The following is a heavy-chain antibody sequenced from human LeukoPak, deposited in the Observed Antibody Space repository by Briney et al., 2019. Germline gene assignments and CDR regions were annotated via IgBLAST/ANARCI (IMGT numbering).Heavy chain of an antibody. CDR1: GFTFSSYA. J-gene: IGHJ4*02. Sequence: GGSLRLSCAASGFTFSSYAMSWVRQAPGKGLEWVANIKQDGSEKYYVDSAKGRFTISRDNGKNSVYLQMNSLRAEDTAVYYCARDGGHGGDLDYWGQGTLVTVSS. V-gene: IGHV3-7*01. D-gene: IGHD2-21*02. CDR3: ARDGGHGGDLDY. CDR2: IKQDGSEK.